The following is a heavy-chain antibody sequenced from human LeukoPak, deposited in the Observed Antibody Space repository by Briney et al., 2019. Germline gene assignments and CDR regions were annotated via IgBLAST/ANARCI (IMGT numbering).Heavy chain of an antibody. D-gene: IGHD1-20*01. Sequence: GGSLRLSCAASGFTFSSYAMSWVRQAPGKGLEWVSAISGSGGSTYYADSVKGRFTISRDNSKKTLYLQMYSLRAEDTAVYYCARRGDITATDYWGQGTLVTVSS. V-gene: IGHV3-23*01. CDR3: ARRGDITATDY. J-gene: IGHJ4*02. CDR1: GFTFSSYA. CDR2: ISGSGGST.